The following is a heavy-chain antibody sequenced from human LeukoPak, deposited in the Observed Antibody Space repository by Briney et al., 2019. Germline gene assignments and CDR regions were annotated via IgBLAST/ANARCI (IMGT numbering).Heavy chain of an antibody. CDR1: GYIFTSYF. CDR3: ASFLSDYGDYGRFDY. J-gene: IGHJ4*02. D-gene: IGHD4-17*01. Sequence: ASVKVSCKASGYIFTSYFMHWVRQAPGQGLEWMGLINPSGGSTRYAQKFQGRVTITADESTSTAYMELSSLRSEDTAVYYCASFLSDYGDYGRFDYWGQGTLVTVSS. CDR2: INPSGGST. V-gene: IGHV1-46*01.